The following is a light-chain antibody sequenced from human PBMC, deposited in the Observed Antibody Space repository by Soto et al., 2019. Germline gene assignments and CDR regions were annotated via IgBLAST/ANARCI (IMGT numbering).Light chain of an antibody. Sequence: DIQMTQSPTSLSASVGDSVTITCRASQSISTFLARYQQRPGRAPQILIYSASSLLSGVPSRFSGSGSGTDFTLTINSLQPEDLAIYYCQQSHSAPLTFGGGTKVEIK. J-gene: IGKJ4*01. CDR1: QSISTF. CDR2: SAS. CDR3: QQSHSAPLT. V-gene: IGKV1-39*01.